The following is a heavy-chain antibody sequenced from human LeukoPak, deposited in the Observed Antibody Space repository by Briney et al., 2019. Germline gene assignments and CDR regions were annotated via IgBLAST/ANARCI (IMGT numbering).Heavy chain of an antibody. CDR1: GGSISSYY. D-gene: IGHD2-15*01. CDR3: ARDGGPGAEYFQH. CDR2: IYYSGST. Sequence: SETLSLTCTVSGGSISSYYWSWIRQPPGKGLEWIGYIYYSGSTNYNPSLKSRVTISVDTSKNQFSLKLSSVTAADTAVYYCARDGGPGAEYFQHWGQGTLVTVSS. J-gene: IGHJ1*01. V-gene: IGHV4-59*01.